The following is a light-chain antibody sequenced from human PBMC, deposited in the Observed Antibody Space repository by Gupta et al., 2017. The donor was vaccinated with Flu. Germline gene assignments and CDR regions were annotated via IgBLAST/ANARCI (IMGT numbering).Light chain of an antibody. J-gene: IGKJ3*01. CDR1: QSVGIY. CDR2: DVS. Sequence: ENVLTQSPAILSLSPGDRATLSCRASQSVGIYLAWYQQKPGQAPRLLIYDVSNRATGIPARFSGSGAGTDFTLTISSREPEDFEVYYCQQRSNRPPGVTFGHGT. CDR3: QQRSNRPPGVT. V-gene: IGKV3-11*01.